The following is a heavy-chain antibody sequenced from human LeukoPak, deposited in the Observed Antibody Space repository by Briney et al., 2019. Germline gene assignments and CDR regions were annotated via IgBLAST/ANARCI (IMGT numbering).Heavy chain of an antibody. Sequence: GGSLRLSCAASGFTFSTYSMNWVRQAPGKGLQWVSYISGSTETIYYADSVKGRFTISRDNAKNSLSLQMNSLRDEDTAVYNCARDLATLGYYFDSWGQGTLVTVSS. CDR1: GFTFSTYS. CDR3: ARDLATLGYYFDS. D-gene: IGHD3-16*01. V-gene: IGHV3-48*02. CDR2: ISGSTETI. J-gene: IGHJ4*02.